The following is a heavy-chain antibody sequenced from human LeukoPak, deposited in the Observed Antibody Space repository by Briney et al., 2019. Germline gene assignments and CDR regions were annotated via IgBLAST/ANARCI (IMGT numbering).Heavy chain of an antibody. CDR2: ISAYNGNT. Sequence: ASVKVSCKASGYTFTSYGITWVRQAPGQGLEWMGRISAYNGNTNYAQKLQGRVTMTTDTSTSTAYMELRTLRSDDTAVYYCARRAPITDYFDYWGQGTLVTVSS. CDR3: ARRAPITDYFDY. V-gene: IGHV1-18*01. CDR1: GYTFTSYG. D-gene: IGHD3-16*01. J-gene: IGHJ4*02.